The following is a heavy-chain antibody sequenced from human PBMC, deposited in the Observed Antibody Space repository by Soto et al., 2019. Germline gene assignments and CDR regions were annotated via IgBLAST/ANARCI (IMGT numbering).Heavy chain of an antibody. V-gene: IGHV4-59*01. CDR2: IYYSGST. CDR1: GGSISSYY. D-gene: IGHD6-13*01. Sequence: SETLSLTCTVSGGSISSYYWSWIRQPPGKGLEWIGYIYYSGSTNYNPSLKSRVTISVDTSKNQFSLKLSSVTAADTAVYYCARGSEIYSSSFLYYFDYWGQGTLVTVSS. CDR3: ARGSEIYSSSFLYYFDY. J-gene: IGHJ4*02.